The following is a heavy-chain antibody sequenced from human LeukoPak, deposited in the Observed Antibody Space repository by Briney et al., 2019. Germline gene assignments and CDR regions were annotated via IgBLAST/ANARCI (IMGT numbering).Heavy chain of an antibody. D-gene: IGHD2-8*01. CDR3: ARDFSSTSGFKVVLDF. CDR1: GFTFTHYS. J-gene: IGHJ4*02. V-gene: IGHV1-18*01. Sequence: ASVKVSCKTSGFTFTHYSITWVRQAPGQGLEWMGWISGYNGDKKYTQNFQGRVTMTTDTSTSTAYMELRNVRSDDTAVYYCARDFSSTSGFKVVLDFWGQGTLVTVSS. CDR2: ISGYNGDK.